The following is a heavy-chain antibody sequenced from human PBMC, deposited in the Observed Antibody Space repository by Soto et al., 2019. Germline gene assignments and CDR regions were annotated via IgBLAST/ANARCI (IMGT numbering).Heavy chain of an antibody. CDR2: IYYSGST. V-gene: IGHV4-30-2*05. CDR3: AREGVYYGSGRGAFDI. Sequence: PSETLSLTCAVSGGSISSGGYSWSWIRQPPGKGLEWIGYIYYSGSTYYNPSLKSRVTISVDTSKNQFSLKLSSVTAADTAVYYCAREGVYYGSGRGAFDIWGQGTMVTVSS. J-gene: IGHJ3*02. CDR1: GGSISSGGYS. D-gene: IGHD3-10*01.